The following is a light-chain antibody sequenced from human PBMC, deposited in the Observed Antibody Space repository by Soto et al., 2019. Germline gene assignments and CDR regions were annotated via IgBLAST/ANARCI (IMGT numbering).Light chain of an antibody. CDR3: QQYNSYPRT. J-gene: IGKJ5*01. Sequence: IPMTHSPSSLSASLGYRHTISCGSSQGISIWLAWFQQKPEKAPKSLIYAASNLQSGVPSRFSGTGSGTDFTLTISSPQPEDFATYYCQQYNSYPRTFGQGTRLEIK. V-gene: IGKV1D-16*01. CDR2: AAS. CDR1: QGISIW.